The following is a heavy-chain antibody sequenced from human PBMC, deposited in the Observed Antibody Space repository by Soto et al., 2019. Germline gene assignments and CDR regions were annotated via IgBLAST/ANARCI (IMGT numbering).Heavy chain of an antibody. CDR2: IGTAGDT. CDR1: GFTFSSYD. D-gene: IGHD4-17*01. CDR3: ARALGDDYGMDV. Sequence: PGGSLRLSCAASGFTFSSYDMHWVRQATGKGLEWVSAIGTAGDTYYPGSVKGRFTISRENAKNSLYLQMNSLRAGDTAVYYCARALGDDYGMDVWGQGTTVTVSS. V-gene: IGHV3-13*01. J-gene: IGHJ6*02.